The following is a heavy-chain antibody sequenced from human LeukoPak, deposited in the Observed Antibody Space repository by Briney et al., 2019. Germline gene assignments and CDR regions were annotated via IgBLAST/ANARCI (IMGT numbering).Heavy chain of an antibody. D-gene: IGHD3-16*01. J-gene: IGHJ4*02. CDR1: GFTFSSYA. V-gene: IGHV3-23*01. CDR2: MSAGGGTT. Sequence: PGGSLRLSCAASGFTFSSYAMSWVRQAPGKVLEWVSVMSAGGGTTYYADSVKGRFTISRDNSKNTLYLQMNSLRAEDTAVYYCAKVGHTSMIMGYFDYWGQGTLVTVSS. CDR3: AKVGHTSMIMGYFDY.